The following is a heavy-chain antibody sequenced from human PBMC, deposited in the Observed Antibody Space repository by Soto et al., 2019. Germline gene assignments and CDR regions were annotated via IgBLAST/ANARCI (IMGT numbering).Heavy chain of an antibody. CDR1: GGTFSSYA. J-gene: IGHJ6*02. CDR2: IIPIFGTA. D-gene: IGHD2-2*01. CDR3: ARGRGYCISTSCYAVGMDV. Sequence: QVQLVQSGAEVKKPGSSVKVSCKASGGTFSSYAISWVRQAPGQGLEWMGGIIPIFGTANYAQKFQGRVTITADESTSTGYMELSSLRSEDTAVYYCARGRGYCISTSCYAVGMDVWGQGTTVTVSS. V-gene: IGHV1-69*12.